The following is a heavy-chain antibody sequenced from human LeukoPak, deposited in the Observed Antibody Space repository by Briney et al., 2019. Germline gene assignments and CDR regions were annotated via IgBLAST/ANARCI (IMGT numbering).Heavy chain of an antibody. CDR2: IYYSKNT. Sequence: SETLSLTCTVSGGSISSSSAYWGWIRQPPGKGLEWIGSIYYSKNTYYNPSLKSRVTISADTSKNQFSLTLGSVSATDTAVYYCARHRTQYDYGDSWGHGTLVTVSS. D-gene: IGHD4-17*01. CDR1: GGSISSSSAY. V-gene: IGHV4-39*01. J-gene: IGHJ4*03. CDR3: ARHRTQYDYGDS.